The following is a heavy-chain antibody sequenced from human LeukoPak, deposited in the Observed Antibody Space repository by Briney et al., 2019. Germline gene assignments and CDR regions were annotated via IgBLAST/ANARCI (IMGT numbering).Heavy chain of an antibody. V-gene: IGHV5-51*01. J-gene: IGHJ4*02. CDR3: ARFEERVALDY. CDR2: IYPGDSDT. CDR1: GYSFTSYW. Sequence: GESLKISCKGSGYSFTSYWIGWVRQMPGKGLEWMGIIYPGDSDTRYSPSFQGQVTISADKSISTAYLQWSSLNTSDTAMYYCARFEERVALDYWGQGTLVTVSS. D-gene: IGHD3-3*01.